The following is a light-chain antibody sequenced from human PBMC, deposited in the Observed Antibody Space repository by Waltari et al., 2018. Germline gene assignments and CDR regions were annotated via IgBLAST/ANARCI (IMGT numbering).Light chain of an antibody. J-gene: IGKJ3*01. CDR3: QHRINGPPTVT. CDR2: ATA. CDR1: QSFSCY. V-gene: IGKV3-11*01. Sequence: VLTQHPDTLSLSPGERATLSCRASQSFSCYLAWYPQKPGQATRLVISATANRATGVPARFSGSGSGTDFTLTISSLEPEDVAVYYWQHRINGPPTVTFGPGTKVDIK.